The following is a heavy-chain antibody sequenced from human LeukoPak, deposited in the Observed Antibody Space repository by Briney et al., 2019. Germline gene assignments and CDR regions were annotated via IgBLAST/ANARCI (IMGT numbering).Heavy chain of an antibody. V-gene: IGHV3-21*01. D-gene: IGHD3-10*01. CDR1: GFTFSTYN. CDR3: ARHSITKTRDTRNWFDP. CDR2: ISGTSSYI. J-gene: IGHJ5*02. Sequence: GGSLRLSCAASGFTFSTYNMNWVRQAPGKGLEWVSSISGTSSYIYYADSVKGRFTISRDNAKNSLYLQMNSLRAEDTAVYYCARHSITKTRDTRNWFDPWGQGTLVTVSS.